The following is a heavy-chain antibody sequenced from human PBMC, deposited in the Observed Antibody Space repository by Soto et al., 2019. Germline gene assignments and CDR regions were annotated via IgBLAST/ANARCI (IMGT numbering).Heavy chain of an antibody. J-gene: IGHJ4*02. CDR2: ISYDGSIK. CDR3: ARDQGLGYSYGYGFDY. D-gene: IGHD5-18*01. V-gene: IGHV3-30-3*01. Sequence: HPGGSLRLSCAASGFTFSSYAMHWVRQAPGKGLEWVAVISYDGSIKYYADSVKGRFTISRDNSKNTLYLQMNSLRAEDTAVYYCARDQGLGYSYGYGFDYWGQGTLVTVSS. CDR1: GFTFSSYA.